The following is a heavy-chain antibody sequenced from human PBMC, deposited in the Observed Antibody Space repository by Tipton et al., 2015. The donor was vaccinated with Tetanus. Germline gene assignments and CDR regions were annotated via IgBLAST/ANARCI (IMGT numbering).Heavy chain of an antibody. CDR3: AREGYYDSSGYYYKGAFDI. D-gene: IGHD3-22*01. J-gene: IGHJ3*02. CDR2: IYYSGST. V-gene: IGHV4-61*01. CDR1: GGSVSSGSYY. Sequence: LRLSCTVSGGSVSSGSYYWSWIRQPPGKGLEWIGYIYYSGSTNYNPSLKSRVTISVDTSKNQFSLKLSSVTAADTAVYYCAREGYYDSSGYYYKGAFDIWGQGTMVTVSP.